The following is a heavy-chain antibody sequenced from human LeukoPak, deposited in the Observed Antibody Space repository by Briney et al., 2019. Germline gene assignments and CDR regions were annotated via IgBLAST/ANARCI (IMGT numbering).Heavy chain of an antibody. V-gene: IGHV3-48*04. CDR1: GFTFSTYS. CDR2: IGSSGTTI. J-gene: IGHJ4*02. Sequence: PGGSLRLSCAVSGFTFSTYSMDWVRQAPGKGLEWVSYIGSSGTTIYYADFVKGRFTISRDNARNSLYLQMNSLRVEDTAVYYCVRERFHGSGAPRYDYWGQETLVTVSS. CDR3: VRERFHGSGAPRYDY. D-gene: IGHD3-10*01.